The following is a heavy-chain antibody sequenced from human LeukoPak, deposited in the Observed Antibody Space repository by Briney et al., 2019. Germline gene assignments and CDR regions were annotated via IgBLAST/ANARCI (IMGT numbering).Heavy chain of an antibody. CDR2: ISGSGGST. Sequence: GGSLRLSCAASGFTFSSYAMSWVRQAPGKGLEWVSAISGSGGSTYYADSVKGRFTISRDNSKNTLYLQMNSLRAEYTAVYYCAKLAAYYYGSGSYYPYWGQGTLVTVSS. CDR1: GFTFSSYA. V-gene: IGHV3-23*01. CDR3: AKLAAYYYGSGSYYPY. D-gene: IGHD3-10*01. J-gene: IGHJ4*02.